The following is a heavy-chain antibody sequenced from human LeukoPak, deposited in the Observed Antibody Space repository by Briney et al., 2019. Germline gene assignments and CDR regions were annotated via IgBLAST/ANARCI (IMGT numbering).Heavy chain of an antibody. CDR1: GYTFTIYY. V-gene: IGHV1-69*02. D-gene: IGHD2-21*01. Sequence: SVKVSCKASGYTFTIYYMHWVRQAPGQGLEWMGRIIPILGIANYAQKFQGRVTITADKSTRTAYMELSSLRSEDTTVYYCQIPYYYCYGMDVWGQGPTVPV. CDR3: QIPYYYCYGMDV. J-gene: IGHJ6*02. CDR2: IIPILGIA.